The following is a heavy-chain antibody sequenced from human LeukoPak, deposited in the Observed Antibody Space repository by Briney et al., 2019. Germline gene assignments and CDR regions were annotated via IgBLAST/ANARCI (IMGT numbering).Heavy chain of an antibody. CDR1: GGTFSSYA. V-gene: IGHV1-69*01. CDR3: ARPRGYSSGWYGDY. Sequence: SVKVSCKASGGTFSSYAISWVRQAPGQGLEWMGGVIPIFGTANYAQKFQGRVTITADESTSTAYMELSSLRSEDTAVYYCARPRGYSSGWYGDYWGQGTLVTVSS. D-gene: IGHD6-19*01. J-gene: IGHJ4*02. CDR2: VIPIFGTA.